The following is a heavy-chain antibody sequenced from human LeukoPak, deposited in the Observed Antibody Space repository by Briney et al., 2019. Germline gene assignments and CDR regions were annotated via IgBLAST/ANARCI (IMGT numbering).Heavy chain of an antibody. J-gene: IGHJ4*02. V-gene: IGHV3-21*01. Sequence: GGSLRLSCAASGFTFSSYSMNWVRQAPGKGLEWVPSISSSSSYIYYADSVKGRFTISRDNAKNSLYLQMNSLRAEDTAVYYCARYYDFWSGYYNPIDYWGQGTLVTVSS. D-gene: IGHD3-3*01. CDR2: ISSSSSYI. CDR3: ARYYDFWSGYYNPIDY. CDR1: GFTFSSYS.